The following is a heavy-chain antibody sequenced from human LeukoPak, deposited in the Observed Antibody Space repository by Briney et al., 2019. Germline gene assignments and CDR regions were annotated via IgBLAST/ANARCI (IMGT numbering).Heavy chain of an antibody. CDR3: ARGISPLDY. CDR2: ISSSGSIT. CDR1: GFTFSSYE. Sequence: PGGSLRLSXAASGFTFSSYEMNWVRQAPGKGLEWVSYISSSGSITYYADSVKGRFTISRDNAKNSLYLQMNSLRAEDTAAYYCARGISPLDYWGQGTLVTVSS. J-gene: IGHJ4*02. V-gene: IGHV3-48*03.